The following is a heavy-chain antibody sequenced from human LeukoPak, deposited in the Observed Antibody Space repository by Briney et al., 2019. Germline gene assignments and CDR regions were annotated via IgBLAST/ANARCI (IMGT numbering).Heavy chain of an antibody. D-gene: IGHD4/OR15-4a*01. CDR2: ISYSGST. J-gene: IGHJ4*02. CDR3: ARGANLFDY. CDR1: GGXISTYY. Sequence: PSETLSLTCAVSGGXISTYYCSWIRQPPGKGLEWIGYISYSGSTNYSPSLKSRVTISVDTSKNQFSLKLNSLTAADTAVYYCARGANLFDYWGQGTLVTVSS. V-gene: IGHV4-59*01.